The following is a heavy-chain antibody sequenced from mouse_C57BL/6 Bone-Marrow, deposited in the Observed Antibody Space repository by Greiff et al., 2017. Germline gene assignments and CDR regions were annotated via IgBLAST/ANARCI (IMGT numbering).Heavy chain of an antibody. J-gene: IGHJ4*01. CDR3: AREGDYYGSTYDAMDY. Sequence: QVQLQQPGAELVKPGASVKMSCKASGYTFTSYWITWVKQRPGQGLEWIGDSYPGSGSTNYNEKFKSKATLTVDTSSSTAYMQLSSLTSEDSAVYYCAREGDYYGSTYDAMDYWGQGNSVTVSS. CDR2: SYPGSGST. D-gene: IGHD1-1*01. CDR1: GYTFTSYW. V-gene: IGHV1-55*01.